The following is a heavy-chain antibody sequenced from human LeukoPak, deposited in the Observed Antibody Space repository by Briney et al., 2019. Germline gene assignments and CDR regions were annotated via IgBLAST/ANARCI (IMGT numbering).Heavy chain of an antibody. Sequence: ASVKVSCKASGYTFTSYDINWVQQATGQGLEWMGWMNPNSGNTGYAQKFQGRVTMTRNTSISTAYMELSSLRSEDTAVYYCARGLTYYYDSSGYYYWFDPWGQGTLVTVSS. V-gene: IGHV1-8*01. CDR3: ARGLTYYYDSSGYYYWFDP. D-gene: IGHD3-22*01. CDR1: GYTFTSYD. J-gene: IGHJ5*02. CDR2: MNPNSGNT.